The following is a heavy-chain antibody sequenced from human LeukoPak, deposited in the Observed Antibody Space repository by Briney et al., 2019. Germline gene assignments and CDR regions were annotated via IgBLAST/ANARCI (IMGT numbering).Heavy chain of an antibody. CDR3: ARDHNYAFDN. D-gene: IGHD1-1*01. CDR1: GFPFIEYS. J-gene: IGHJ4*02. CDR2: IGIDSGNT. Sequence: QAGGSLRLSCTASGFPFIEYSMNWVRQAPGKGLEWISYIGIDSGNTKYAESVRGRSTISADKAKNSLYLQMNSLRVEDTAVYYCARDHNYAFDNWGQGTLVSVAS. V-gene: IGHV3-48*01.